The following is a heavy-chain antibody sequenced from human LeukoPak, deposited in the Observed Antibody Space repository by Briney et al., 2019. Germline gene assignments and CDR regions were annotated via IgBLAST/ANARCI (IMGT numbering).Heavy chain of an antibody. Sequence: ASVKVSCKASGYTFTSYGISWVRQAPGQGLEWMGWISAYNGNTNYAQKLQGRVTMTTDTSMSTAYMELRSLRSDDTAVYYCARVLTIFGVVPAPSYYYYYMDVWGKGTTVTVSS. V-gene: IGHV1-18*01. CDR3: ARVLTIFGVVPAPSYYYYYMDV. D-gene: IGHD3-3*01. J-gene: IGHJ6*03. CDR1: GYTFTSYG. CDR2: ISAYNGNT.